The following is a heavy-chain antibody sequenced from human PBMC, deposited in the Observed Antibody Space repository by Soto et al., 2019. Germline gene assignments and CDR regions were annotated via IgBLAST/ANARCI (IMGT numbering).Heavy chain of an antibody. CDR2: IIPIFGTA. V-gene: IGHV1-69*06. J-gene: IGHJ4*02. CDR1: GGTFLTYA. D-gene: IGHD2-2*02. Sequence: SGKVSRMASGGTFLTYAISLLRQAPGQGLEWMGGIIPIFGTANYAQKFQGRVTITADKSTSTAYMELSSLRSEDTAVYYCARGGYCSSTSCYSLFDYWGQGTLVTVS. CDR3: ARGGYCSSTSCYSLFDY.